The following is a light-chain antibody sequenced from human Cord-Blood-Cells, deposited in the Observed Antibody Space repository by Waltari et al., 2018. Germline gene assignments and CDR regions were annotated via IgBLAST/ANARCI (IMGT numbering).Light chain of an antibody. CDR1: QDISNY. V-gene: IGKV1-33*01. J-gene: IGKJ4*01. Sequence: DIPKTQSPSSLSASVGDRVTITRQASQDISNYLNWYQQKPGKAPKLLIYDASNLETGVPSRFSGSGSGTDFTFTISSLQPEDIATYYCQQYDNLPLTFGGGTKVEIK. CDR2: DAS. CDR3: QQYDNLPLT.